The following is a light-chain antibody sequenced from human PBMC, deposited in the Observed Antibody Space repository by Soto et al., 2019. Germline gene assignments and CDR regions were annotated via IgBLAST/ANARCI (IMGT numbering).Light chain of an antibody. CDR1: QGSRND. Sequence: AIQMTQSPSSLSASVGDRVTITCRASQGSRNDLGWYQQKPGKAPKLLIYAASSLQSGVPSRFSGSGSGTDFTLTISSLQPEDCATYCCLQDYNYPYTFGQGTKLEIK. CDR2: AAS. V-gene: IGKV1-6*01. CDR3: LQDYNYPYT. J-gene: IGKJ2*01.